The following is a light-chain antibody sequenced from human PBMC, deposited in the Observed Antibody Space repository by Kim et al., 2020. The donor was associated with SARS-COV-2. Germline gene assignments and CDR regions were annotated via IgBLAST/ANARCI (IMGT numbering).Light chain of an antibody. CDR2: DDN. CDR1: SGVIGSTY. Sequence: LTQPHSVSESPGKTITISCTRSSGVIGSTYVHSYQQRPGGAPITIIYDDNQRPSGVPDRFSGSVDSSSNSAALTISGLQTEDEAEYYCQSYDNTNNIVFGGGTQLTVL. J-gene: IGLJ2*01. V-gene: IGLV6-57*04. CDR3: QSYDNTNNIV.